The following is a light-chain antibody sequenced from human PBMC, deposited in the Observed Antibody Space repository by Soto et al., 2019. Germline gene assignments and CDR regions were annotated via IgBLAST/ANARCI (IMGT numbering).Light chain of an antibody. V-gene: IGKV1-39*01. CDR2: AAS. Sequence: DIQISQSPSSLSPSVPDRVTITCRASQSISSYLNWYQQKPGKAPKLLIYAASSLQSGVPSRFSGSGSGTDFPLTISCVQAKHFAPYYRHQSYSTRPATVGQGTKVDIK. J-gene: IGKJ1*01. CDR3: HQSYSTRPAT. CDR1: QSISSY.